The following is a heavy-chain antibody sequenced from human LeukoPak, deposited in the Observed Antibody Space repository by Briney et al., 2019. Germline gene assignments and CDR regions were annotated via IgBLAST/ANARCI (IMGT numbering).Heavy chain of an antibody. D-gene: IGHD3-3*01. CDR2: IIPIFGTA. Sequence: SVKASCKASGGTFSSYAISWVRQAPGQGLEWMGGIIPIFGTANHAQKFQGRVTITTDESTSTAYMELSSLRSEDTAVYYCARAKAKRFLNWFDPWGQGTLVTVSS. J-gene: IGHJ5*02. CDR1: GGTFSSYA. V-gene: IGHV1-69*05. CDR3: ARAKAKRFLNWFDP.